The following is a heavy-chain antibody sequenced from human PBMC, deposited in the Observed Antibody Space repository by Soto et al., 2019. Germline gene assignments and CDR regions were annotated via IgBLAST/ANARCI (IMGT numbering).Heavy chain of an antibody. CDR3: ARHHVRGRTIAGAAEF. D-gene: IGHD1-26*01. CDR2: FNHSGDT. CDR1: GGSLSGYY. Sequence: SETLSLTCAVYGGSLSGYYWSWIRQPPGKALEWIGEFNHSGDTNYNPSLKSRVTISADTSKNQVFLNLSSVTAADTAMYYCARHHVRGRTIAGAAEFWGQGTLVTVSS. V-gene: IGHV4-34*01. J-gene: IGHJ4*02.